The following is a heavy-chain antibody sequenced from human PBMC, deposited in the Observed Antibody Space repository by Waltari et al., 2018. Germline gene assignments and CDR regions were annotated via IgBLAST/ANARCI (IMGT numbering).Heavy chain of an antibody. J-gene: IGHJ3*02. CDR2: IIPILGIA. Sequence: QVQLVQSGAEVKKPGSSVKVSCKASGGTFSSYTISWVRQAPGQGLEWMGRIIPILGIANYAQKFQGRVTITAYKATSTAYMELSSLRSEDTAVYYCARGSPLYYYDSSGPGGAFDIWGQGTMVTVSS. CDR3: ARGSPLYYYDSSGPGGAFDI. CDR1: GGTFSSYT. V-gene: IGHV1-69*02. D-gene: IGHD3-22*01.